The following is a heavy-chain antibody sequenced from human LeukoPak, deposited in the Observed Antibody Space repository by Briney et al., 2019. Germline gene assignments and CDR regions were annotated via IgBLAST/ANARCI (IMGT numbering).Heavy chain of an antibody. Sequence: GGSLRLSCAASGFTFSSYAMSWVRQATGKGLEWVSAISGGADTTYYADSVKGRFTISRDNAKNTLYLQMNSLRAEDTAVCYCAQELKIGHWGQGTLVTVSS. J-gene: IGHJ4*02. D-gene: IGHD2-21*01. CDR2: ISGGADTT. CDR1: GFTFSSYA. CDR3: AQELKIGH. V-gene: IGHV3-23*01.